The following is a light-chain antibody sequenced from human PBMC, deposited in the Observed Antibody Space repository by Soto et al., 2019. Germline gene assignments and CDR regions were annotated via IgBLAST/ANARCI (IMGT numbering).Light chain of an antibody. CDR3: SSYTSSSTYV. CDR2: EVS. V-gene: IGLV2-14*01. CDR1: SSDLGASDS. J-gene: IGLJ1*01. Sequence: QSALTQPPSASGSPGQSVTISCTGTSSDLGASDSVSWYQQHPGKAPKLMIYEVSNRPSGVSNRFSGSKSGNTASLTISGLQAEDEADYYCSSYTSSSTYVFGTGTKVTVL.